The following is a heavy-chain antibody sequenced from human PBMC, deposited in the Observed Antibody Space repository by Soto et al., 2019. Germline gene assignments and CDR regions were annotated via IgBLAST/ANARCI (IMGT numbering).Heavy chain of an antibody. J-gene: IGHJ6*02. D-gene: IGHD3-10*01. CDR3: DKEVYGAARGGMDV. CDR2: ISDNGGST. V-gene: IGHV3-23*01. CDR1: GFTFSNNV. Sequence: EVQLLESGGGLVQPGGSLRLSCAASGFTFSNNVMNWVRQAPGKGLEWVSGISDNGGSTYYADSVKGRCTISRDNSKNKLYLQMNRLRAEDTAVYYCDKEVYGAARGGMDVWGQGTTVTVSS.